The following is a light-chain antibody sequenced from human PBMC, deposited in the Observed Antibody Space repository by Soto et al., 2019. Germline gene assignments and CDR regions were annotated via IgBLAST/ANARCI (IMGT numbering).Light chain of an antibody. Sequence: EIVLTQSPATLSLSPGERATLSCRTSQSVSSYLAWNQQKPGQAPRLLIYDASNRATGIPARFSGSGSGTDFTLTISSLEPEDFAVYYCQQRSNWGPLTFGGGTKVEIK. CDR1: QSVSSY. CDR2: DAS. CDR3: QQRSNWGPLT. V-gene: IGKV3-11*01. J-gene: IGKJ4*01.